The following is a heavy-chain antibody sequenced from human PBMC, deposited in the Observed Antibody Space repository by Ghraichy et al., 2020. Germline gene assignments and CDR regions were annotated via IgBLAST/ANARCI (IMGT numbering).Heavy chain of an antibody. V-gene: IGHV3-21*01. CDR3: ARDGDSSGYYSYFDS. CDR2: ISYSSRYI. CDR1: GFRFSTYG. D-gene: IGHD3-22*01. J-gene: IGHJ4*02. Sequence: GGSLRLSCVASGFRFSTYGMNWVRQAPGKGLEWVSSISYSSRYIYYTDSVKGRFTLSRDNAKNSLYLQMNSLRAEDTALYYCARDGDSSGYYSYFDSWGQGTLVTVSS.